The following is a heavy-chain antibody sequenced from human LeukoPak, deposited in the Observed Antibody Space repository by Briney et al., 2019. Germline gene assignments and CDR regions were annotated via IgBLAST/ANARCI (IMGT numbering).Heavy chain of an antibody. CDR3: ATDRGIYCSSTSCYGNWFDP. CDR2: FDPEDGET. Sequence: ASVKVSCKVSGYTLTESSMQWVRQAPGKGLEWMGGFDPEDGETIYAQKFQGRVTMTEDTSTDTAYMELSSLRSEDTAVYYCATDRGIYCSSTSCYGNWFDPWGQGTLVTVSS. J-gene: IGHJ5*02. CDR1: GYTLTESS. D-gene: IGHD2-2*01. V-gene: IGHV1-24*01.